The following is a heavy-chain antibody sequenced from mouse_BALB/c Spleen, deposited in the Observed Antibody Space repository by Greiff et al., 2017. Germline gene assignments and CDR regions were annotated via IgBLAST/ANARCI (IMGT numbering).Heavy chain of an antibody. D-gene: IGHD2-1*01. J-gene: IGHJ4*01. V-gene: IGHV1-39*01. Sequence: VQLQQTGPELVKPGASVKISCKASGYSFTDYIMLWVKQSHGKSLEWIGNINPYYGSTSYNLKFKGKATLTVDKSSSTAYMQLNSLTSEDSAVYYCARYGNYVPYYYAMDYWGQGTSVTVSS. CDR2: INPYYGST. CDR1: GYSFTDYI. CDR3: ARYGNYVPYYYAMDY.